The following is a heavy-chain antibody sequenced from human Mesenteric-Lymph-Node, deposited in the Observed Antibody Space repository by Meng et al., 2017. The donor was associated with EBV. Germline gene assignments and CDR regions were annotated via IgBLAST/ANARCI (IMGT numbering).Heavy chain of an antibody. Sequence: EVQLVESGGGLVRPGGSLRVSCAASGFTFSNAWMSWVRQAPGKGLEWVGRIKSKTDGGTTDYAAPVKGRFTISRDDSKNTLSLQMNSLKSEDTAVYYCTSTLGGSSGSPVDHWGQGSLVTVSS. V-gene: IGHV3-15*01. CDR1: GFTFSNAW. D-gene: IGHD3-22*01. J-gene: IGHJ4*02. CDR2: IKSKTDGGTT. CDR3: TSTLGGSSGSPVDH.